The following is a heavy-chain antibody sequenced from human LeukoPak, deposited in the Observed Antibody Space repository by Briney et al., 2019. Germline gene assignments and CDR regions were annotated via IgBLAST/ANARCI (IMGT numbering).Heavy chain of an antibody. J-gene: IGHJ6*02. CDR1: GYSFRNYG. D-gene: IGHD4-17*01. Sequence: ASVKVSCKASGYSFRNYGMSWVRQAPGQGLEWMGWISVYNGHTNSVQKFQGRVTMTADIFTATAYMELRSLRSDDTAVYYCASPDYGDYVGGSRSYYYYGMDVWGQGTTVTVSS. V-gene: IGHV1-18*01. CDR3: ASPDYGDYVGGSRSYYYYGMDV. CDR2: ISVYNGHT.